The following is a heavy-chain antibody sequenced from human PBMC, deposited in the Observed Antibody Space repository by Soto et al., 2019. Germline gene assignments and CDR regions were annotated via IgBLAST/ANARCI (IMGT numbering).Heavy chain of an antibody. CDR1: GYTFTGYY. D-gene: IGHD1-26*01. CDR2: INPNSGGT. CDR3: ARDLFGSVGTFDY. J-gene: IGHJ4*02. V-gene: IGHV1-2*04. Sequence: QVQLVQSGAEVKKPGASVKVSCKASGYTFTGYYMHWVRQAPGQGLEWMGWINPNSGGTNYAQKFQGWVTMTRDTSISTAYMELSRLSSDDTAVYYCARDLFGSVGTFDYWGQGTLVTVSS.